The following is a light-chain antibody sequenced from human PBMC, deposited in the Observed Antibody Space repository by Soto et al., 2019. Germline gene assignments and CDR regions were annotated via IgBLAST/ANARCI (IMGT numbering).Light chain of an antibody. CDR2: GAS. Sequence: EIVLTKSPGTLSLSPGERATLSCWASRSVSSNTLAWYQQKPGQAPRLLIYGASIRLSGIPDRFSGGGSGTDFTLTISRLETEEFDVYYCLNYRTSQTFGQGTKVQIK. CDR1: RSVSSNT. CDR3: LNYRTSQT. V-gene: IGKV3-20*01. J-gene: IGKJ1*01.